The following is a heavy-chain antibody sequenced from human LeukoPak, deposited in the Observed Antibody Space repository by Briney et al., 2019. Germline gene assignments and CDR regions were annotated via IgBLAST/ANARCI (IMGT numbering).Heavy chain of an antibody. CDR1: GFTFSSYS. J-gene: IGHJ5*01. CDR2: INPDESDK. V-gene: IGHV3-74*01. CDR3: ARDRVATIFTYHPMFDS. D-gene: IGHD3-10*02. Sequence: PGGSLRHSCAASGFTFSSYSMNWVRQAPGKGLEWVSRINPDESDKAYAGSVKGRFTISRDNAKNTLYLQMNSLRAEDTAVYYCARDRVATIFTYHPMFDSWGPGTLVTVSS.